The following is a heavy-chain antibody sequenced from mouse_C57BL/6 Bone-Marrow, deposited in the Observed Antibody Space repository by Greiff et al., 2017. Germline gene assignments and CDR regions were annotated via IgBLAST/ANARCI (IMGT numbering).Heavy chain of an antibody. CDR1: GFTFSDYG. Sequence: EVHLVESGGGLVKPGGSLKLSCAASGFTFSDYGMHWVRQAPEKGLEWVAYISSGSSTIYYADTVKGRFTISRDNAKNTLFLQMTSLRSEDTAMYYCAALTAYYFDYGGQGTTLTVSS. CDR3: AALTAYYFDY. CDR2: ISSGSSTI. V-gene: IGHV5-17*01. J-gene: IGHJ2*01. D-gene: IGHD1-2*01.